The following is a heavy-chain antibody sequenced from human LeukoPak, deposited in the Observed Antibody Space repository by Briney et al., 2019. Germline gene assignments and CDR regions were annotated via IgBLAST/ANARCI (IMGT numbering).Heavy chain of an antibody. J-gene: IGHJ4*02. V-gene: IGHV3-33*01. Sequence: GGSLRLSCAVSGFTFNNYGMHWVRQAPGKGLEWVSIMWHDGNNKYYADSVKGRFTISRDNSKNTLYLQMNSLRAEDTAVYYCARGDPQDYWGQGTLVIVSS. CDR3: ARGDPQDY. CDR1: GFTFNNYG. CDR2: MWHDGNNK.